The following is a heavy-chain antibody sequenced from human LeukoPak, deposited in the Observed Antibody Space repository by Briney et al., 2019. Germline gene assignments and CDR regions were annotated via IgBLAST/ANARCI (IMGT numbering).Heavy chain of an antibody. CDR1: GGSFSGDY. V-gene: IGHV4-34*01. CDR2: INHSGST. D-gene: IGHD2-15*01. Sequence: PSETLSLTCAVYGGSFSGDYWSWIRQPPGKGLEWIGEINHSGSTNYNPSLKSRVTISVDTSKNQFSLKLSSVTAADTAVYYCAVVVVAASWFDPWGQGTLVTVSS. CDR3: AVVVVAASWFDP. J-gene: IGHJ5*02.